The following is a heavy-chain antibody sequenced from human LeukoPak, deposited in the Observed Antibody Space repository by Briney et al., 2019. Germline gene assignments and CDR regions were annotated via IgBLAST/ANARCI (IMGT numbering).Heavy chain of an antibody. D-gene: IGHD1-1*01. CDR3: ARGTTATRGWFDP. J-gene: IGHJ5*02. CDR2: IHTSGST. Sequence: SQTLSLTCTVSGGSSSSGSYYWSWIRQPAGKGLEWIGRIHTSGSTNYNPSLKSRVTISVDTSKNQFSLKLSSVTAADTAVYYCARGTTATRGWFDPWGQGTLVTVSS. V-gene: IGHV4-61*02. CDR1: GGSSSSGSYY.